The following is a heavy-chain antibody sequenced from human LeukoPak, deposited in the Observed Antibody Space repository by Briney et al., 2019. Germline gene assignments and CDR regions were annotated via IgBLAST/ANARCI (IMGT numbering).Heavy chain of an antibody. V-gene: IGHV3-23*01. CDR1: GFTFSIYA. CDR2: IIGSGDST. D-gene: IGHD3-10*01. Sequence: GGSLRLSCAASGFTFSIYAVSWVRQAPGKGLEWVSVIIGSGDSTYYADSVKGRLTISRDNPKNTLYLQMNSLRAEDTAVYFCAKRGVVIRVVLVGLHKEAYYFDSWGQGALVTVSS. CDR3: AKRGVVIRVVLVGLHKEAYYFDS. J-gene: IGHJ4*02.